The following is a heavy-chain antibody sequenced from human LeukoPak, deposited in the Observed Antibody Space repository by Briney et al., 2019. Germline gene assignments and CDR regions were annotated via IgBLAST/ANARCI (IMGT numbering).Heavy chain of an antibody. D-gene: IGHD4-17*01. CDR2: ISSSSYI. V-gene: IGHV3-21*01. Sequence: GGSLRLSCAASGFTFSSYSMNWVRQAPGKGLEWVSSISSSSYIYYADSVKGRFTISRDNAKNSLYLQMNSLRAEDTAAYYCARYLYDYGDYEGDYWGQGTLVTVSS. CDR1: GFTFSSYS. J-gene: IGHJ4*02. CDR3: ARYLYDYGDYEGDY.